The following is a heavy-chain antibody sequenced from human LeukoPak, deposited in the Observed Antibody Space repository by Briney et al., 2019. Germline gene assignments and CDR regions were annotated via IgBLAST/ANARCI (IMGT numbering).Heavy chain of an antibody. CDR2: IYYSGST. J-gene: IGHJ4*02. D-gene: IGHD3-22*01. V-gene: IGHV4-59*01. Sequence: SETLSLTCTVSGGSISSYYWSWIRQPPGKGLEWIGYIYYSGSTNYNPSLKSRVTISVDTSKNQFSLKLSSVTAADTAVYYCARSADYYDSSGFDYWGQGTLVTVSS. CDR1: GGSISSYY. CDR3: ARSADYYDSSGFDY.